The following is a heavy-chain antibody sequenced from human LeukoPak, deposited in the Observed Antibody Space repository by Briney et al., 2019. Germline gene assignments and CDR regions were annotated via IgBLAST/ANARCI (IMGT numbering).Heavy chain of an antibody. J-gene: IGHJ4*02. Sequence: ASVKVSCNASGYIFTNYAMNWVRQAPGQGLEWMGWINTKTGNPTYAQGFTGRFVFSLDTSVSTAYLQISSLKAEDTAVYYCARDHIEVPMIVDYWGQGTLVTVSS. V-gene: IGHV7-4-1*02. CDR2: INTKTGNP. CDR1: GYIFTNYA. D-gene: IGHD2-21*01. CDR3: ARDHIEVPMIVDY.